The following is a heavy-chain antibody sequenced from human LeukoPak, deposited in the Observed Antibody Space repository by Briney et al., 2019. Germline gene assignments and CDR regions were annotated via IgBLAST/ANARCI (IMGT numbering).Heavy chain of an antibody. CDR1: GFTFSSYS. D-gene: IGHD3-10*01. CDR2: ISSSSSYI. Sequence: GGSLRLSCAASGFTFSSYSMNWVRQAPGKGLEWVSSISSSSSYIYYADSVKGRFTISRDNAKNSLYLQMNSLRAEDTAVYYCARDSVLLWFGESHAFDIWGQGTMVTVSS. J-gene: IGHJ3*02. V-gene: IGHV3-21*01. CDR3: ARDSVLLWFGESHAFDI.